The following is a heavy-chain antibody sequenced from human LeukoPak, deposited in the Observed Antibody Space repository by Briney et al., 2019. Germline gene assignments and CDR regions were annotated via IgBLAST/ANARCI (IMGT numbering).Heavy chain of an antibody. CDR3: ANGGYTSSWYVVDY. Sequence: GGSLSLSCAASGFTFSSDGMHWVRQAPGKGLEGVAVISYDGSNKYYADSVKGRFTISRDNSKNALYLQMSSLRPEDTAVYYCANGGYTSSWYVVDYWGQGTLVTVSS. J-gene: IGHJ4*02. V-gene: IGHV3-30*18. CDR1: GFTFSSDG. D-gene: IGHD6-13*01. CDR2: ISYDGSNK.